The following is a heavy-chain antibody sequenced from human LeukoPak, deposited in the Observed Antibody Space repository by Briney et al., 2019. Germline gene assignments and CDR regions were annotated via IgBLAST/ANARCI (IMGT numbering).Heavy chain of an antibody. CDR2: IYPGDSDT. J-gene: IGHJ4*02. Sequence: GESLKISCKGSGYSFTSYWIGWVRQMPGKGLEWMGIIYPGDSDTRYSPSFQGQVTISADKSISTAYLQWSSLKASDTAMYYCARTANYYGSGRHFDYWGQGTLVTVSS. D-gene: IGHD3-10*01. CDR1: GYSFTSYW. V-gene: IGHV5-51*01. CDR3: ARTANYYGSGRHFDY.